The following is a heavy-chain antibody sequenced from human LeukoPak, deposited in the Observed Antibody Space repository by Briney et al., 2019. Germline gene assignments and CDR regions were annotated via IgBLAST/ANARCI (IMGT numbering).Heavy chain of an antibody. D-gene: IGHD4-17*01. CDR2: IYTSGST. V-gene: IGHV4-4*07. CDR3: ARDWDDYGEGSWFDP. CDR1: GGSISSYY. J-gene: IGHJ5*02. Sequence: PSETLSLTRTVSGGSISSYYWSWIRQPAGKGLEWIGRIYTSGSTNYNPSLKSRVTISVDTSKNQFSLKLSSVTAADTAVYYCARDWDDYGEGSWFDPWGQGTLVTVSS.